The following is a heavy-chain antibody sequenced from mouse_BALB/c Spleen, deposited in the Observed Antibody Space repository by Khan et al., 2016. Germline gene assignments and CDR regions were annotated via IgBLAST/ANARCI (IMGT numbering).Heavy chain of an antibody. CDR2: INPYNDGT. D-gene: IGHD1-1*01. V-gene: IGHV1S136*01. CDR1: GYTFTNYI. CDR3: ARPPYYYGTTFLDF. J-gene: IGHJ2*01. Sequence: VQLQQSGPELVKPGASVKMSCMVSGYTFTNYIIHWVKQRPGQGLEWIGYINPYNDGTKYNEKFKGKATLTSDKSSSTAYMELSSLTSEDSAVSYCARPPYYYGTTFLDFWGQGTALTVSS.